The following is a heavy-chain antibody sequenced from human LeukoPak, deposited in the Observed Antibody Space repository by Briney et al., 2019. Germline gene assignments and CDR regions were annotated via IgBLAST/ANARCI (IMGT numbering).Heavy chain of an antibody. CDR2: INHSGST. J-gene: IGHJ4*02. V-gene: IGHV4-34*01. Sequence: SETLSLTCAVYGGSFSGYYWSWIRQPPGKGLEWIGEINHSGSTNYNPSLKSRVTISVDTSKNQFSLKLSSVTAADTAVYYCARGRSYRWLLARQTFDYWGQGTLVTVSS. CDR1: GGSFSGYY. CDR3: ARGRSYRWLLARQTFDY. D-gene: IGHD3-22*01.